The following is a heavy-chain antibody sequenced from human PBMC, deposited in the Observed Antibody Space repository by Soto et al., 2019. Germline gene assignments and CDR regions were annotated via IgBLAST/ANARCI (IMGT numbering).Heavy chain of an antibody. V-gene: IGHV3-23*01. CDR2: INESGSKT. CDR1: GFTFGNYA. Sequence: EVQLLESGGGLVQPGGSLRLSCAASGFTFGNYAMTWVRQAPGKGLEWVSTINESGSKTYYADSVKGRFTISSDKSKNTLSLQMNSLRAEDTAVYFCAKHARPTTWGQGTLVTVSS. J-gene: IGHJ5*02. CDR3: AKHARPTT.